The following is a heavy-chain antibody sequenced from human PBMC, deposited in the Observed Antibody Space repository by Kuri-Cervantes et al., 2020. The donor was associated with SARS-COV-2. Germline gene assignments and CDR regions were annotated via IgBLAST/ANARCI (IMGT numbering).Heavy chain of an antibody. CDR2: ISYDGSNK. V-gene: IGHV3-30*18. CDR3: AKGSVEMATTY. J-gene: IGHJ4*02. CDR1: GFTPSSYG. Sequence: GGSLRLSCAAAGFTPSSYGMHWVRQAPGKGLEWVAVISYDGSNKYYADSVKGRFTISRDNSKDTLYLQMNSPRAEDTAVYYCAKGSVEMATTYWGQGTLVTVSS. D-gene: IGHD5-24*01.